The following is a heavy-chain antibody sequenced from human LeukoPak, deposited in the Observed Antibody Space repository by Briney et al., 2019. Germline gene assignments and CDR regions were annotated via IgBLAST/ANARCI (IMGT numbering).Heavy chain of an antibody. Sequence: GGSLRLSCAASGFTFNNYEMHWVRQTAGKGLERVSAVGIAGDTFYAGSVKGRFSISRDNAESSLFLRMNSLRAGDTAVYYCAREGRMGTADAFDVWGQGTMVTVSS. D-gene: IGHD1-14*01. CDR3: AREGRMGTADAFDV. CDR2: VGIAGDT. J-gene: IGHJ3*01. CDR1: GFTFNNYE. V-gene: IGHV3-13*01.